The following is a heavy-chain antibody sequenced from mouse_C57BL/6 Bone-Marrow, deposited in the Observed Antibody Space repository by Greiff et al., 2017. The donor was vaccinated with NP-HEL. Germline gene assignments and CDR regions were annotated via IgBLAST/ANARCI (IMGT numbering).Heavy chain of an antibody. CDR1: GYTFTDHT. D-gene: IGHD1-1*01. CDR2: IYPRDGST. CDR3: AFYGSSYVGYWYFDV. J-gene: IGHJ1*03. Sequence: VKLVESDAELVKPGASVKISCKVSGYTFTDHTIHWMKQRPEQGLEWIGYIYPRDGSTKYNEKFKGKATLTADKSSSTAYMQLNSLTSEDSAVYFCAFYGSSYVGYWYFDVWGTGTTVTVSS. V-gene: IGHV1-78*01.